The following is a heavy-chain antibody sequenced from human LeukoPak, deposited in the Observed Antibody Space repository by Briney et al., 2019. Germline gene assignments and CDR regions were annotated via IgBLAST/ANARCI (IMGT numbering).Heavy chain of an antibody. V-gene: IGHV4-4*07. Sequence: PSETLSLTCSVSGGSISSYYWSGIRQPAGKGREGSGRIYTSGSTNYNPSLKSRVAMSLDAAKNQFSRNLTSVTAAKTPVYYFAXXXXXXXXXXXPXXQGTLVTVSS. CDR2: IYTSGST. CDR1: GGSISSYY. J-gene: IGHJ5*02. CDR3: AXXXXXXXXXXXP.